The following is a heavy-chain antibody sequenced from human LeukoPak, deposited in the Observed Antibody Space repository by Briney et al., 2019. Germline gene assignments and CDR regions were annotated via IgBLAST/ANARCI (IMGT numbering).Heavy chain of an antibody. CDR1: GFTFDDYC. CDR3: ARVIREGIAVAGGAFDI. D-gene: IGHD6-19*01. Sequence: PGGSLRLSCAASGFTFDDYCMSWVRQAPGKGLEWVSGINWNGGSTGYADSVKGRFTISRDNAKNSLYLQMNSLRAEDTALYYCARVIREGIAVAGGAFDIWGQGTMVTVSS. V-gene: IGHV3-20*04. J-gene: IGHJ3*02. CDR2: INWNGGST.